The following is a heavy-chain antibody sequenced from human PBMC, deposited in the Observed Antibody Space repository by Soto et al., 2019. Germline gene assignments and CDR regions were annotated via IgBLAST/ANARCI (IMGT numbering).Heavy chain of an antibody. V-gene: IGHV3-23*01. CDR1: GFTFSGYA. CDR2: ISSSGGST. D-gene: IGHD6-13*01. Sequence: EVQLLESGGGLVQPGGSLRLSCAASGFTFSGYAMSWVRQAPGKGLEWVSAISSSGGSTYYADSVKGRFTISRDNSKNTLYLQMNSRRAEDTALYYCAKGGGSYSSSCSVSWGQGTLVSVSS. J-gene: IGHJ4*02. CDR3: AKGGGSYSSSCSVS.